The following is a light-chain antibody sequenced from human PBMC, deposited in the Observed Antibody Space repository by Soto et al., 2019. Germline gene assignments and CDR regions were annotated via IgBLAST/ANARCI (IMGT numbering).Light chain of an antibody. J-gene: IGKJ1*01. CDR2: DAS. CDR3: KQRSNWPQP. V-gene: IGKV3-11*01. Sequence: EVVLRQSPAILCLSPRERATLSCRASQSVSSYLAWYQQKPGQAHRLLIYDASNRATGIPARFSGSGSGTDFTLTISSLEPEDFAVYYCKQRSNWPQPFGQGTKVDIK. CDR1: QSVSSY.